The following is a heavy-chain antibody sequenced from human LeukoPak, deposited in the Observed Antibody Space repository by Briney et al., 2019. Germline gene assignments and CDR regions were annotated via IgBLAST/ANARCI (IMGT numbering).Heavy chain of an antibody. CDR2: INPSGTST. Sequence: ASVKVSCKASGYTFTSYYMHWVRQAPGQGLQWMGIINPSGTSTSYAQKLQGRVIMTRDTATSTVYRELSSLRSEDTAAYYCARDLVPVDYYYGMDVWGQGTTVTVSS. V-gene: IGHV1-46*01. CDR1: GYTFTSYY. CDR3: ARDLVPVDYYYGMDV. J-gene: IGHJ6*02. D-gene: IGHD2-2*01.